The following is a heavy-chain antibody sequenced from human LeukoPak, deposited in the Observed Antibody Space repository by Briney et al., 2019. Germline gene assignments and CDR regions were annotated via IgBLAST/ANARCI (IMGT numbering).Heavy chain of an antibody. CDR1: GFTFSSYA. D-gene: IGHD3-22*01. CDR2: ISGSGGST. CDR3: AKDLGDYYDSSGYTKKPPNDY. V-gene: IGHV3-23*01. Sequence: GGSLRLSCAASGFTFSSYAMSWVRQAPGKGLEWVSAISGSGGSTYYADSVKGRFTISRDNSKNTLYLQMNSLRAEDTAVYYCAKDLGDYYDSSGYTKKPPNDYWGQGTLVTVSS. J-gene: IGHJ4*02.